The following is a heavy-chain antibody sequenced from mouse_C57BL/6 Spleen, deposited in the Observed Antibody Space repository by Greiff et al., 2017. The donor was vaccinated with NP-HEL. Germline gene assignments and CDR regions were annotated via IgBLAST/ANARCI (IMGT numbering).Heavy chain of an antibody. CDR3: ARRITTVVATDAMDY. J-gene: IGHJ4*01. CDR2: INPSNGGT. V-gene: IGHV1-53*01. Sequence: QVQLKQPGTELVKPGASVKLSCKASGYTFTSYWMHWVKQRPGQGLEWIGNINPSNGGTNYNEKFKSKATLTVDKSSSTAYMQLSSLTSEDSAVYYCARRITTVVATDAMDYWGQGTSVTVSS. CDR1: GYTFTSYW. D-gene: IGHD1-1*01.